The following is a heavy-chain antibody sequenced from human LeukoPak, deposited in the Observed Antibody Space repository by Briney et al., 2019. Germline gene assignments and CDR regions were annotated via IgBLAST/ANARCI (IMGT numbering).Heavy chain of an antibody. CDR1: GFTFSIYA. CDR2: ISGSGGST. Sequence: GGSLRLSCAASGFTFSIYAMSWVRQAPGKGLEWVSAISGSGGSTYYAASVKGRFTISRDNSMNTLYLQMNSLRAEDTAVYYCARDGYGSGSYSFDYWGQGTLVTVSS. D-gene: IGHD3-10*01. J-gene: IGHJ4*02. CDR3: ARDGYGSGSYSFDY. V-gene: IGHV3-23*01.